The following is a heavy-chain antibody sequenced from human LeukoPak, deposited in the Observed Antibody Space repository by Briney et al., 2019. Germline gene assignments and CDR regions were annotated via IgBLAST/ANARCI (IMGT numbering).Heavy chain of an antibody. CDR3: AKPGTPWYYFDY. Sequence: GGSLRLSCAASGFTFSSYAMSWVRQAPGKGPEWVSAISGSGGSTYYADSVKGRFTISRDNSKNTLYLQMNSLRAEDTAVYYCAKPGTPWYYFDYWGQGTLVTVSS. D-gene: IGHD6-13*01. CDR1: GFTFSSYA. CDR2: ISGSGGST. V-gene: IGHV3-23*01. J-gene: IGHJ4*02.